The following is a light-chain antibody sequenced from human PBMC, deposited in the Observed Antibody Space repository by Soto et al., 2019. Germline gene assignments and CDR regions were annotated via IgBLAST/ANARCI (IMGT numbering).Light chain of an antibody. J-gene: IGKJ5*01. CDR3: QQLNDYPAIT. Sequence: EIVMTQAPATLSVSPGERATLSCRASQSVSSNLAWYQQKPGQAPRLLIYGASNRATGIPDRFSGSGSGTDFTLTISSLQPEDFATYYCQQLNDYPAITFGPGTRLEIK. V-gene: IGKV3D-15*01. CDR1: QSVSSN. CDR2: GAS.